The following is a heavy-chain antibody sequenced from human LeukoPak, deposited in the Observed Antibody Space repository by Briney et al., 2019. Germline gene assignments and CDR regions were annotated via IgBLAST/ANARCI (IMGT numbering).Heavy chain of an antibody. V-gene: IGHV4-59*01. CDR1: GGSISSYY. J-gene: IGHJ4*02. Sequence: SETLSLTCTVSGGSISSYYWSWIRQPPGKGLEWIGYIYYSGSTNYNPSLKSRVTISVDTSKNQFSLKLSSVTAADTAVYYCARGLSGYDPLDYWGQGTLVTVSS. CDR2: IYYSGST. CDR3: ARGLSGYDPLDY. D-gene: IGHD5-12*01.